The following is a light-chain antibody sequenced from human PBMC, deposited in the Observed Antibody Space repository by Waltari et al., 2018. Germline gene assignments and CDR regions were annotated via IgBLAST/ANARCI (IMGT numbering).Light chain of an antibody. Sequence: EIVVTQSPATLSVSPGEGATLSCRASETIKTNLAWYQHKPGQAPRLLIYDAPTRATGIPARFSGSGSGTEFTLTISSLQSEDFAIYFCQQYNEWPPISTFGQGTNLEIK. V-gene: IGKV3-15*01. CDR1: ETIKTN. J-gene: IGKJ2*01. CDR3: QQYNEWPPIST. CDR2: DAP.